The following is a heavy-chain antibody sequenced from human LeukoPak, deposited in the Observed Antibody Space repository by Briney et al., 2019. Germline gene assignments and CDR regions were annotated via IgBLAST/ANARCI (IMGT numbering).Heavy chain of an antibody. Sequence: SETLSLTCTVSSGSISSYYWSWIRQPPGKGLEWIGYVSYGGSTKYNPSLKSRVTISVDTSKNQFSLKLTSVTAADTAVYYCARQTYSSGWYGFDHWGQGTLVTVPS. J-gene: IGHJ4*02. D-gene: IGHD6-19*01. CDR3: ARQTYSSGWYGFDH. V-gene: IGHV4-59*08. CDR1: SGSISSYY. CDR2: VSYGGST.